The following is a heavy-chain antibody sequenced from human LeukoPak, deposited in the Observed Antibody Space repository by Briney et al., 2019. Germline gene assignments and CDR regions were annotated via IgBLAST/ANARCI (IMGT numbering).Heavy chain of an antibody. J-gene: IGHJ6*03. CDR3: ARWYSGSYLSYYYYYYMDV. D-gene: IGHD1-26*01. V-gene: IGHV1-18*01. Sequence: ASVKASCKASGYTFTSYGISWVRQAPGQGLEWMGWISAYNGNTNYAQKLQGRVTMTTDTSTSTAYMELRSLRSDDTAVYYCARWYSGSYLSYYYYYYMDVWGKGTTVTISS. CDR1: GYTFTSYG. CDR2: ISAYNGNT.